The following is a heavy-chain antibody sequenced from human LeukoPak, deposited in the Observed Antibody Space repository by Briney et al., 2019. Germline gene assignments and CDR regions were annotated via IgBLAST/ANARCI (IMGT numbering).Heavy chain of an antibody. J-gene: IGHJ4*02. D-gene: IGHD5-12*01. CDR1: GFTFSRYE. Sequence: GGSLRLSCAASGFTFSRYEMNWVRQDPGKGLGWVSYISSRGSSIYYADSVKGRFTIFRDKTKKSVYLQMKSLRAEDRAVNYCARDEDRVATIPSFFDYWGQGTLVTVSS. CDR3: ARDEDRVATIPSFFDY. V-gene: IGHV3-48*03. CDR2: ISSRGSSI.